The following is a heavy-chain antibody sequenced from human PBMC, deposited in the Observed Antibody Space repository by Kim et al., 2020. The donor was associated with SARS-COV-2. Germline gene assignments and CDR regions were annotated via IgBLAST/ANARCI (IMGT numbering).Heavy chain of an antibody. Sequence: SETLSLTCAVYGGSFSGYYWSWIRQPPGKGLEWIGEINHSGSTNYNPSLKSRVTISVDTSKNQFSLKLSSVTAADTAVYYCARGITVRGVIRQAYYFDYWGQGTLVTVSS. CDR1: GGSFSGYY. J-gene: IGHJ4*02. V-gene: IGHV4-34*01. CDR2: INHSGST. D-gene: IGHD3-16*02. CDR3: ARGITVRGVIRQAYYFDY.